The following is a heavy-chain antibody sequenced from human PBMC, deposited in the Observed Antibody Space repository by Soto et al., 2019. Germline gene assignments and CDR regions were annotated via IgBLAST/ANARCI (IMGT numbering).Heavy chain of an antibody. J-gene: IGHJ5*02. CDR2: IYDDGRA. CDR3: ARDKYCSGGSCRKNWFDP. D-gene: IGHD2-15*01. Sequence: SETLSLTCTVSGGSISSSSYYWGWIRQPPGKGLEWIGSIYDDGRANYNPSLKSRATISLDMSKNQFSLKLTSVTAADTAVYYCARDKYCSGGSCRKNWFDPWGQGTLVTVSS. V-gene: IGHV4-39*07. CDR1: GGSISSSSYY.